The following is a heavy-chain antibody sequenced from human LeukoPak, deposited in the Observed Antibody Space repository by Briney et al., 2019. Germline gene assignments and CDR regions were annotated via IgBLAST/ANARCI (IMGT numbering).Heavy chain of an antibody. Sequence: SETLSLTCNVSGPSISAKNYYWTWIRQPPGKGLEWIGRIYTAGITNYSPSLKSRATIFLDNPNNQYSLRLTSMTSADSAVYYCARFAFSSLRLDYWGQGAQVIVSS. CDR2: IYTAGIT. CDR1: GPSISAKNYY. D-gene: IGHD3-16*01. CDR3: ARFAFSSLRLDY. V-gene: IGHV4-61*02. J-gene: IGHJ4*02.